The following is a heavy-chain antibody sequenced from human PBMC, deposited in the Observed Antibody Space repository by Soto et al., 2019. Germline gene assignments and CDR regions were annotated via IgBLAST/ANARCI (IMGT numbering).Heavy chain of an antibody. V-gene: IGHV3-30*18. CDR2: ISSDGNDK. D-gene: IGHD1-26*01. CDR1: GFTFNNYA. CDR3: ANGSMPPHQFLDY. Sequence: QVQLLESGGGVVQPGRSLRLSCAASGFTFNNYAMHWVRQAPGKGLEWVTTISSDGNDKYYADSVKDRFTISRDNSKKTLDPQTNGLRAEDTAIYFCANGSMPPHQFLDYWGQGTLVTVSS. J-gene: IGHJ4*02.